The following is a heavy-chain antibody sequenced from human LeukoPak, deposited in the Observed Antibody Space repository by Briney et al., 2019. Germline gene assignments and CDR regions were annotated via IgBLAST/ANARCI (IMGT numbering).Heavy chain of an antibody. CDR1: GYTFTSYG. CDR2: ISAYNGNT. J-gene: IGHJ4*02. CDR3: AREPSYYDILTGYPTFDY. Sequence: ASVKVSCKASGYTFTSYGISWVRQAPGQGLEWMGWISAYNGNTNYAQKLQGRVTMTIDTSTSTAYMELRSLRSDDTAVYHCAREPSYYDILTGYPTFDYWGQGTLVTVSS. D-gene: IGHD3-9*01. V-gene: IGHV1-18*01.